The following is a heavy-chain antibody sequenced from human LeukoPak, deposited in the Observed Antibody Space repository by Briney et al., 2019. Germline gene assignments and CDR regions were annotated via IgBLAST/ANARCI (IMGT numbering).Heavy chain of an antibody. V-gene: IGHV1-46*01. CDR3: ARGYARGIFDY. Sequence: ASVKVSCKASGGTFSSYAISWVRQAPGQGLEWMAIINPNGGATSNAQKFQGRVTVTRDMSTTTVYLELSTLRSDGTAVYYCARGYARGIFDYWGQGTLVTVSS. J-gene: IGHJ4*02. D-gene: IGHD2-2*01. CDR2: INPNGGAT. CDR1: GGTFSSYA.